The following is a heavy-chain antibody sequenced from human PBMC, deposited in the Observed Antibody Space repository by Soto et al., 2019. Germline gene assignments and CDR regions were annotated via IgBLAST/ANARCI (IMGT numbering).Heavy chain of an antibody. CDR3: ARRSSGWYFDY. Sequence: PGGSLRLSCAASRFTFSSYGIHWVRQAPGKGLEWVAVISYDGSNKYYADSVKGRFAISRDNSKNTLYLQMNSLRAEDTAVYYCARRSSGWYFDYWGQGTLVTVSS. V-gene: IGHV3-30*03. CDR2: ISYDGSNK. J-gene: IGHJ4*02. D-gene: IGHD6-19*01. CDR1: RFTFSSYG.